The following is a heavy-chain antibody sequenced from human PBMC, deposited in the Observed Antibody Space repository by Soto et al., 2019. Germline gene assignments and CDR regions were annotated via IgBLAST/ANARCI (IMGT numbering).Heavy chain of an antibody. D-gene: IGHD3-3*01. Sequence: PSETLSLTCTVSGGSISSYYWSWIRQPPGKGLEWIGYIYYSGSTNYNPSLKSRVTISVDTSKNQFSLKLSSVTAADTAVYYCARHNNDFWSGYYTGFDYYYYYMDVWGKGTTVTVSS. J-gene: IGHJ6*03. CDR3: ARHNNDFWSGYYTGFDYYYYYMDV. CDR2: IYYSGST. CDR1: GGSISSYY. V-gene: IGHV4-59*08.